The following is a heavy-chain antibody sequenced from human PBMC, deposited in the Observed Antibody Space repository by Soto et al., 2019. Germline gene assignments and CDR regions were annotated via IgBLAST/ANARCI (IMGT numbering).Heavy chain of an antibody. CDR3: EKGADIIVVPRETLYFGMDV. D-gene: IGHD2-2*01. V-gene: IGHV3-23*01. Sequence: GGSLRLSCAASGFTFSNFALSWVRQAPGKGLEWVSSISGSGATIYYADSVKGRFSISRDNSKFTLSLQMNSLRTEDTALYYCEKGADIIVVPRETLYFGMDVWGQGTPVTVSS. CDR2: ISGSGATI. J-gene: IGHJ6*02. CDR1: GFTFSNFA.